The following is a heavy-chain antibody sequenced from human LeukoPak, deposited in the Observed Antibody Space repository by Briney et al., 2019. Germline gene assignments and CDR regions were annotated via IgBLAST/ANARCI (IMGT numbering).Heavy chain of an antibody. CDR2: ISSSSSYI. CDR3: ARVWEYCSGGSCYENYYGMDV. Sequence: GGSLRLSCAASGFTFSSYEMNWVRQAPGKGLEWVSSISSSSSYIYYADSVKGRFTISRDNAKNSLYLQMNSLRAEDTAVYYCARVWEYCSGGSCYENYYGMDVWGKGTTVTVSS. CDR1: GFTFSSYE. V-gene: IGHV3-21*01. J-gene: IGHJ6*04. D-gene: IGHD2-15*01.